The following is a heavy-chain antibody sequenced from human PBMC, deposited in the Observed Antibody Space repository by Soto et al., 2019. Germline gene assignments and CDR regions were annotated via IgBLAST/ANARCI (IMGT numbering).Heavy chain of an antibody. Sequence: AGGSLRLSCAASGFTFSSYAMSWVRQAPGKGLEWVSAISGGGHNTYYADSVKGRFTISRDNSKNTLYLQVGSLRAEDTAIYYCAKEIESPRGRKRGPSFYLDQWGQGTLVTVSS. V-gene: IGHV3-23*01. J-gene: IGHJ4*02. CDR1: GFTFSSYA. D-gene: IGHD1-26*01. CDR3: AKEIESPRGRKRGPSFYLDQ. CDR2: ISGGGHNT.